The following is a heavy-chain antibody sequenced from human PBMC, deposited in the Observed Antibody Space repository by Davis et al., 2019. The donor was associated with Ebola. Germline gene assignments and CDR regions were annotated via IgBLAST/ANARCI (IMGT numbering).Heavy chain of an antibody. CDR1: GYSISSGYY. V-gene: IGHV4-38-2*02. Sequence: PSETLSLTCTVSGYSISSGYYWGWIRQPPGKGLEWIGSIYHSGSTYYNPSLKSRVTISVDTSKNQFSLKLSSVTAADTAVYYCARGGSSWHNWFDPWGQGTLVTVSS. J-gene: IGHJ5*02. D-gene: IGHD6-13*01. CDR3: ARGGSSWHNWFDP. CDR2: IYHSGST.